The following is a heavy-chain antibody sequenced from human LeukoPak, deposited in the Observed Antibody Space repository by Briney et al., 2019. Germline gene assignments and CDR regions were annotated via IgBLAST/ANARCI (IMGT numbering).Heavy chain of an antibody. CDR3: ARYKGIAAAGPRGYFDY. V-gene: IGHV4-59*12. CDR1: GGSISSYY. J-gene: IGHJ4*02. CDR2: IYYSGST. Sequence: PSETLSLTCTVSGGSISSYYWSWIRQPPGKGLEWIGYIYYSGSTNYNPSLKSRVTISVDTSKNQFSLKLSSVTAADTAVYYCARYKGIAAAGPRGYFDYWGQGTLVTVSS. D-gene: IGHD6-13*01.